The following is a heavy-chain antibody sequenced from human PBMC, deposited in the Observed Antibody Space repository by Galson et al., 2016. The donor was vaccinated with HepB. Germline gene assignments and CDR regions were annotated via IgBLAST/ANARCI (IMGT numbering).Heavy chain of an antibody. CDR3: ARDGALYDFWSGYRHSYYYGMDV. CDR2: ITDDSNFK. Sequence: SLRLSCAASGFNLRSHSMNWVRQAPGKGLEWVSSITDDSNFKYYVDSVEGRFTISRDNAKNSLYLQMNSLRVEDTAVYYCARDGALYDFWSGYRHSYYYGMDVWSQGTTVTVSS. J-gene: IGHJ6*02. CDR1: GFNLRSHS. D-gene: IGHD3-3*01. V-gene: IGHV3-21*01.